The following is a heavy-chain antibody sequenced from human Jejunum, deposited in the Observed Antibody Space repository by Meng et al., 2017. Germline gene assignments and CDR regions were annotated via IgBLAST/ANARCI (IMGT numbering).Heavy chain of an antibody. CDR2: MSSSGST. CDR1: GGSISSSSHF. D-gene: IGHD3-9*01. CDR3: ARKDYDIVAGYNWFDP. Sequence: QLQLQESGPGLVKPSETLSLTCTVAGGSISSSSHFWGWLRQPPWKGLEWIGSMSSSGSTFYNPSLKSRVTMSVDTSKNQFSLKLSSVTAADTAIYYCARKDYDIVAGYNWFDPWGQGTLVTVSS. V-gene: IGHV4-39*01. J-gene: IGHJ5*02.